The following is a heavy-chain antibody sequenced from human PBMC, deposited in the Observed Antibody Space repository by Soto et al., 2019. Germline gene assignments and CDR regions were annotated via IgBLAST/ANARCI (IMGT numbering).Heavy chain of an antibody. J-gene: IGHJ4*02. Sequence: VESLKISCKGSGYTFSNFWICCFLQMPVKVLEWMGIIYPGDSDTRYSPSFQGQVTISADKSISTAYLQWSSLKASDTAMYYCARPYGGNVGRAIYWGQGTLVTVSS. CDR3: ARPYGGNVGRAIY. CDR2: IYPGDSDT. CDR1: GYTFSNFW. V-gene: IGHV5-51*01. D-gene: IGHD2-15*01.